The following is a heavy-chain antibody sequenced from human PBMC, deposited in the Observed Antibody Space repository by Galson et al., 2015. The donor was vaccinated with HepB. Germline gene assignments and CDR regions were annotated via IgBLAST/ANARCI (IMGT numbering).Heavy chain of an antibody. V-gene: IGHV3-30-3*01. CDR2: ISYDGISK. CDR3: VPEVGVRDFAH. CDR1: GFTFSGHA. J-gene: IGHJ1*01. D-gene: IGHD2-15*01. Sequence: SLRLSCAASGFTFSGHAMHWVRQAPGKGLEWVAVISYDGISKYYAESVKGRFTISRDNSKSTLYLQMNSLRPEDTAVYYCVPEVGVRDFAHWGQGILVTVSS.